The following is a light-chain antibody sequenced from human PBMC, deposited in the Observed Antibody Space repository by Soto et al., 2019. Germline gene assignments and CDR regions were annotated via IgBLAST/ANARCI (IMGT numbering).Light chain of an antibody. V-gene: IGLV2-14*01. CDR1: SSDVGGYIY. CDR2: DVS. CDR3: SSYTSSSTPYV. Sequence: QSVLTQPASVSGSPGQSITISCTGTSSDVGGYIYVSWYQQHPGKAPKLMIYDVSNRPSGVSNRFSGSKSGNTASLTISGLQAEDEADYYCSSYTSSSTPYVLGTGTKVTVL. J-gene: IGLJ1*01.